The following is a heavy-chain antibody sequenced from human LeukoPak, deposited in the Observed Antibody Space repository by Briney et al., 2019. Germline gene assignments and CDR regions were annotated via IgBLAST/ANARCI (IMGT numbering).Heavy chain of an antibody. CDR2: IYTSGST. J-gene: IGHJ4*02. D-gene: IGHD4-11*01. V-gene: IGHV4-4*07. CDR1: GDFISPHR. CDR3: AREWQYQFDY. Sequence: SETLSLTCTVSGDFISPHRLSWIRQPAGKGLEWIGRIYTSGSTNYNPSLKSRVTISVDTSKNQFSLKLSSVTAADTAVYYCAREWQYQFDYWGQGRLVTISS.